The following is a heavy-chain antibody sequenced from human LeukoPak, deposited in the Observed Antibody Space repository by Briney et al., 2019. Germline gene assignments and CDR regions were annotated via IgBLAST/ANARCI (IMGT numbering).Heavy chain of an antibody. V-gene: IGHV3-74*01. CDR3: AKDYGDSKYYFDY. J-gene: IGHJ4*02. Sequence: GGSLRLSCAASGFTFSSYWMHWVRQAPGKGLVWVSRINSDGSSTSYADSVKGRFTISRDNSKNTLYLQMNSLRAEDTAVYYCAKDYGDSKYYFDYWGQGTLVTVSS. CDR2: INSDGSST. D-gene: IGHD4-17*01. CDR1: GFTFSSYW.